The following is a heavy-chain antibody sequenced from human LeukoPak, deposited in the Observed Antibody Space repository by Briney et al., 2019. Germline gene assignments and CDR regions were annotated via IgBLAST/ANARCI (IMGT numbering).Heavy chain of an antibody. Sequence: ASVKVSCKASGYTFTSYYMHWVRQAPGQGLEWMRIINPSGGSTSYAQKFQGRVTMTRDMSTSTVYMELSSLRSEDTAVYYCASGMSAYDFDYWGQGTLVTVSS. V-gene: IGHV1-46*01. J-gene: IGHJ4*02. CDR1: GYTFTSYY. CDR2: INPSGGST. CDR3: ASGMSAYDFDY. D-gene: IGHD3-16*01.